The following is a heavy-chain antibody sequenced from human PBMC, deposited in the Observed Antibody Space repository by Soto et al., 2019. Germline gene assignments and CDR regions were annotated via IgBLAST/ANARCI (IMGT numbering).Heavy chain of an antibody. CDR2: VSADGGST. Sequence: GGSLRLSCAASGFPFSSYAMSWVRQAPGKGLEWVSRVSADGGSTFSADSVRGRFTISRDTSQDTLYLQMNSLKVEDTAVYYCVKGFGGSRYLTFDPWGQGTLVTVSS. CDR1: GFPFSSYA. CDR3: VKGFGGSRYLTFDP. D-gene: IGHD6-13*01. V-gene: IGHV3-23*01. J-gene: IGHJ5*02.